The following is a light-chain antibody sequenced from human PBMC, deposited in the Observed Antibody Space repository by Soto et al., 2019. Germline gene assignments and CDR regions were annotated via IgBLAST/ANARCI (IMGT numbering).Light chain of an antibody. CDR1: SSDIGAYNY. CDR3: AFFTTSSLGV. CDR2: EVS. J-gene: IGLJ3*02. V-gene: IGLV2-14*01. Sequence: QSVLTQPASVSGSPGQSITISCTGTSSDIGAYNYVSWFQQYPGKAPNLMIYEVSKRPSGLSSRFSGFRSGNTASLTISGLQAEDEADYYCAFFTTSSLGVFGGGTKLNVL.